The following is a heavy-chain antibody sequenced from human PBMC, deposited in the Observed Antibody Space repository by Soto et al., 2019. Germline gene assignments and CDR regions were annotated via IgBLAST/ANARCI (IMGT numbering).Heavy chain of an antibody. J-gene: IGHJ4*02. CDR2: IYHSGSS. CDR1: GDSISSSNW. Sequence: VQLQESGPGLVKPSGTFSLTCAVSGDSISSSNWWSWVRQPPGKGLEWIGDIYHSGSSNYNPSLKSRVIISLDKSKNQFSLRLTSVTAADTAIYYCAKQYSYGQLDYWGQGTLVTVSS. CDR3: AKQYSYGQLDY. V-gene: IGHV4-4*02. D-gene: IGHD5-18*01.